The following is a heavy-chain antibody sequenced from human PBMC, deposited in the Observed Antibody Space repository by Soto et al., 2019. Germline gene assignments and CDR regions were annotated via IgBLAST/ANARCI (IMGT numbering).Heavy chain of an antibody. Sequence: SETLSPTCSVSGVSLTSGTYYWSWICQHPGKGLEWIGYIFYSGSTDYNPSLKSRVNISVDTSKNQFSLKLSSVTAADTAVYYCASTEDFFDYWGQGTLVTVSS. CDR3: ASTEDFFDY. V-gene: IGHV4-31*03. J-gene: IGHJ4*02. CDR2: IFYSGST. CDR1: GVSLTSGTYY.